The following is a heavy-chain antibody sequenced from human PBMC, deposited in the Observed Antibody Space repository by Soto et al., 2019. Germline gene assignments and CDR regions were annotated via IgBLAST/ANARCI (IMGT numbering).Heavy chain of an antibody. CDR2: IYHSGST. D-gene: IGHD4-17*01. V-gene: IGHV4-4*02. Sequence: QVQLQESGPGLVKPSGTLSLTCAVSSGSISSSNWWSWVRQTPGKGLEWIGEIYHSGSTNYNPSHNSPVTISVDTTKNQFSLKLSSVTAEDTAVYYCAREGGDYVGVFDYWGQGTLVTVSS. CDR3: AREGGDYVGVFDY. J-gene: IGHJ4*02. CDR1: SGSISSSNW.